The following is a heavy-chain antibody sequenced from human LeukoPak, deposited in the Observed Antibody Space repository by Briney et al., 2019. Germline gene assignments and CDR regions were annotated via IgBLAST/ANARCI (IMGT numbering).Heavy chain of an antibody. D-gene: IGHD6-19*01. J-gene: IGHJ4*02. Sequence: GASVKVSCKASGYPFTSYGINWVRQAPGQGLEWMGWISAHNGDTNYAQKFQGRVTMTTDTSTSTVYMELRSLRSDDTAVYYCARDSAALAGTGIDYWGQGTLVTVSS. V-gene: IGHV1-18*01. CDR1: GYPFTSYG. CDR3: ARDSAALAGTGIDY. CDR2: ISAHNGDT.